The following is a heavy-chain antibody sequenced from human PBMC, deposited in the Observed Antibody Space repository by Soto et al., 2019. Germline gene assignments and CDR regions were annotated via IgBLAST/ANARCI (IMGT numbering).Heavy chain of an antibody. J-gene: IGHJ4*02. CDR2: IWYDGSNK. Sequence: QVQLVESGGGVVQPGRSLRLSCAASGFTFSSYGMHWVRQAPGKGLEWVAVIWYDGSNKYYADSVKGRFTISRNNSKNTLYLQMNSLRAEDTAVYYCARDLSEYFDYWGQGTLVTVSS. CDR3: ARDLSEYFDY. V-gene: IGHV3-33*01. CDR1: GFTFSSYG.